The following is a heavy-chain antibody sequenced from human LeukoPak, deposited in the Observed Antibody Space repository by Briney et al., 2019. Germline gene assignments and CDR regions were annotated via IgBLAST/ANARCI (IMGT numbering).Heavy chain of an antibody. D-gene: IGHD2-8*02. V-gene: IGHV3-23*01. CDR2: YTSSTTST. Sequence: GGSLRLSCTASEFSISHYAMSWVRQAPGKGLEWVSAYTSSTTSTYYANSVRGRFTISRDNSMNTLYLQMNSLRADDTAVYYCSKAPLETCTGAVCYYLDVWGKGTTVIVSS. CDR3: SKAPLETCTGAVCYYLDV. CDR1: EFSISHYA. J-gene: IGHJ6*03.